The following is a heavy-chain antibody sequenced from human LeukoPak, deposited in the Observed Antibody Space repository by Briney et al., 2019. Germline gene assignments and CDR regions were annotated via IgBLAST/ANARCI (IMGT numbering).Heavy chain of an antibody. J-gene: IGHJ4*02. CDR3: AGGGNYYWAPDY. CDR1: GGSLMSSIHY. CDR2: MYYSGNT. D-gene: IGHD3-10*01. Sequence: SETLSLTCAVSGGSLMSSIHYWAWIRQPPGKGLEWIGSMYYSGNTYYNPSIQSRVTISLFTSESQFSLKLTSVSALDTAVYYCAGGGNYYWAPDYWGQGTLVTVSS. V-gene: IGHV4-39*07.